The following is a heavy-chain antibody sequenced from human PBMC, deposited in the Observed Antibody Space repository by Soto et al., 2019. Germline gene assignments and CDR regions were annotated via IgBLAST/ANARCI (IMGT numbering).Heavy chain of an antibody. V-gene: IGHV4-59*08. CDR3: ATPQYCSGGSCYPH. J-gene: IGHJ4*02. CDR1: GGSISSYY. Sequence: QVQLQESGPGLVKPSETLSLTCTVSGGSISSYYWSWIRQPPGKGLEWIGYIYYSGSTNYNPSLKRRVTISVDTSKNQFSLKLSSVTAADTAVYYCATPQYCSGGSCYPHWGQGTLVTVSS. CDR2: IYYSGST. D-gene: IGHD2-15*01.